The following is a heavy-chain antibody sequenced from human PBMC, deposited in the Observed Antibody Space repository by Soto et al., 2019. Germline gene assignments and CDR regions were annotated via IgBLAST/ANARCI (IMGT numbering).Heavy chain of an antibody. Sequence: SETLSLTCTVSGGSISSNIYYWGWIRQPPGKGLEWIGYIYYSGSTNYNPSLKSRVTISVDTSKNQFSLKLNSMTAADTAVYYCARHNYGSGSTYFDYWGQGTLVTVSS. D-gene: IGHD3-10*01. CDR3: ARHNYGSGSTYFDY. J-gene: IGHJ4*02. CDR1: GGSISSNIYY. V-gene: IGHV4-61*05. CDR2: IYYSGST.